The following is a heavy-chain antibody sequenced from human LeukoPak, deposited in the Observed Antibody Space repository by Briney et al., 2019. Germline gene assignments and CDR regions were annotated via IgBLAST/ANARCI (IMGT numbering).Heavy chain of an antibody. Sequence: NPGGSLRLSCAASGFTFSNAWMSWVRQAPGKGLEWVGRIKSKTDGGTTDYAAPVKGRFTISRDDSKNTLYLQMNSLKTEDTAVYYCARDVRPGGFDYWGQGTLVTVSS. V-gene: IGHV3-15*01. D-gene: IGHD1-14*01. J-gene: IGHJ4*02. CDR3: ARDVRPGGFDY. CDR1: GFTFSNAW. CDR2: IKSKTDGGTT.